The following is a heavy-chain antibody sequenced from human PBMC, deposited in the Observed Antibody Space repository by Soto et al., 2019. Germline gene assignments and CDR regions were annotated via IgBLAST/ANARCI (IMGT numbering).Heavy chain of an antibody. CDR2: IYPYDSET. Sequence: GESLKISRKGSGYSFTTYWIGWVRQMPGKGLEWMGIIYPYDSETRYSPSFQGQVTISADESISAAYLQWSSLKASDTAMYYCARHLVGPTRGNFDYWGQGTLVTVSS. CDR1: GYSFTTYW. V-gene: IGHV5-51*01. CDR3: ARHLVGPTRGNFDY. D-gene: IGHD1-26*01. J-gene: IGHJ4*02.